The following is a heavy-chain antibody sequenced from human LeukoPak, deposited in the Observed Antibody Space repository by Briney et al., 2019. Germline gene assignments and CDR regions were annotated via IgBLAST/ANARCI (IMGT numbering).Heavy chain of an antibody. V-gene: IGHV3-53*01. CDR1: GITVNTNY. J-gene: IGHJ5*02. CDR3: ARRSGSP. CDR2: IYSGGAT. Sequence: GGSLRLSCAASGITVNTNYMSWVRQAPGKGLEWVSIIYSGGATFYADSVKGRFTISRESSKNTLYLQMNSLRAEDTAVYYCARRSGSPWGQGTLVTVSS. D-gene: IGHD3-22*01.